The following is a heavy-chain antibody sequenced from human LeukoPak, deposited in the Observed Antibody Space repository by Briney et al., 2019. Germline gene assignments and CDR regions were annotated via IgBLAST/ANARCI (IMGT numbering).Heavy chain of an antibody. D-gene: IGHD2-21*02. CDR1: GFTFSSYS. V-gene: IGHV3-21*01. CDR3: ARVANIAYCGGDCYPGFGEHMDV. Sequence: GGSLRLSCAASGFTFSSYSMNWVRQAPGKGLEWVSSISSSSSYIYYADSVKGRFTISRDNAKNSLYLQMNSLRAEDTAVYYCARVANIAYCGGDCYPGFGEHMDVWGKGTTVTVSS. J-gene: IGHJ6*03. CDR2: ISSSSSYI.